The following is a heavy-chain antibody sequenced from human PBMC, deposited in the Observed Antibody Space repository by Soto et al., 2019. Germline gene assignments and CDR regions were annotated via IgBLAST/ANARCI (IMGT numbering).Heavy chain of an antibody. V-gene: IGHV3-33*01. J-gene: IGHJ5*02. CDR1: GFTFSSYG. D-gene: IGHD2-2*01. Sequence: QVQLVESGGGVVQPGRSLRLSCAASGFTFSSYGMHWVRQAPGKGLEWVAVIWYDGSNKYYADAVKGRFTISRDNSKNTLYLQMNSLRAEDTAVYYCARAAQSGCSSTSCFETGWFDPWGQGTLVTVSS. CDR3: ARAAQSGCSSTSCFETGWFDP. CDR2: IWYDGSNK.